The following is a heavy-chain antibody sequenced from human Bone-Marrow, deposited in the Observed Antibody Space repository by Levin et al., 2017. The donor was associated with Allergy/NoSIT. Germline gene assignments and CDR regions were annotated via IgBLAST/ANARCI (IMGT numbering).Heavy chain of an antibody. V-gene: IGHV5-51*01. CDR2: IYPGDSDT. D-gene: IGHD1-1*01. CDR1: GYSFTSYW. J-gene: IGHJ4*02. Sequence: AASVKVSCKGSGYSFTSYWIVWVRQMPGKGLEWMGTIYPGDSDTRYSSSFQGQVTISADKSITTAYLQWSSLKASDTAMYYCARDDKTSSFDYWGQGTLVTVSS. CDR3: ARDDKTSSFDY.